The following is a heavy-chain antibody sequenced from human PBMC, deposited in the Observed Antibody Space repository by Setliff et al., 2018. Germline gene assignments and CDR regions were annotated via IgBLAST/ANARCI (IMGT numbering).Heavy chain of an antibody. CDR2: ISHDGTFT. V-gene: IGHV3-74*01. J-gene: IGHJ4*02. Sequence: GGSLRLSCAASGFPFRIYSMHWVRQAPGKGLEWVSRISHDGTFTTYADSVKGRFSISRDNAKNTLYLQMNSLRAEDTAVYYCARFYGDLKTEDTAVYYCTPQPRWELMGSDFGFWGQGTLVTVS. D-gene: IGHD4-17*01. CDR1: GFPFRIYS. CDR3: ARFYGDLKTEDTAVYYCTPQPRWELMGSDFGF.